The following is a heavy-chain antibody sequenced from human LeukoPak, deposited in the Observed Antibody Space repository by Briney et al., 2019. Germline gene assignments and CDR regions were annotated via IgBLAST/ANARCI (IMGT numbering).Heavy chain of an antibody. Sequence: PGGSLRLSCAASGFTFSRYSMNWVRQAPGKGLQWVSHIRANGGLTHYADSVKGRFTISRDNAKNSLYLQMNSLRDEDTAVYYCAKDHYGDQGDYFDSWGQGTLVTVSS. J-gene: IGHJ4*02. CDR1: GFTFSRYS. CDR3: AKDHYGDQGDYFDS. D-gene: IGHD4-17*01. V-gene: IGHV3-48*02. CDR2: IRANGGLT.